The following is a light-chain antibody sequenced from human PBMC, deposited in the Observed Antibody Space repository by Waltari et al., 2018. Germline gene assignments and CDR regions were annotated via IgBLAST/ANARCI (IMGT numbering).Light chain of an antibody. CDR1: QSINSY. Sequence: EIVLTQSPATLSLSPGERGTLSCRASQSINSYLAWYQQKPGQAPRLLIYDASNRATGIPGRFTGSGFGTDFTLTINSLEPEDFGVYYCQQRSNWPRTFGPGTKVDIK. V-gene: IGKV3-11*01. CDR3: QQRSNWPRT. CDR2: DAS. J-gene: IGKJ3*01.